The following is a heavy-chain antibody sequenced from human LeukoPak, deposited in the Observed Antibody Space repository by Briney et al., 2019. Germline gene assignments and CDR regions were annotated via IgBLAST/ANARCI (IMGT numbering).Heavy chain of an antibody. CDR2: INHSGST. CDR3: ARVSFPYSSSSRGGWFDP. J-gene: IGHJ5*02. V-gene: IGHV4-34*01. CDR1: GGSFSGYY. D-gene: IGHD6-6*01. Sequence: PSETLSLTCAVYGGSFSGYYWSRIRQPPGKGLEWIGEINHSGSTNYNPSLKSRVTISVDTSKNQFSLKLSSVTAADTAVYYCARVSFPYSSSSRGGWFDPWGQGTLVTVSS.